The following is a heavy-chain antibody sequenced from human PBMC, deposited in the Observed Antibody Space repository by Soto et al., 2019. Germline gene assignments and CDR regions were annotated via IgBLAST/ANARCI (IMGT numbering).Heavy chain of an antibody. CDR3: TRDITMVRGVIYYMDV. J-gene: IGHJ6*03. Sequence: GGSLRLSCTASGFTFGDYAMSWFRQAPGKGLEWVGFIRSKAYGGTTEYAASVKGRFTISRDDSKSIAYLQMNSLKTEDTAVYYCTRDITMVRGVIYYMDVWGKGTTVTVSS. CDR2: IRSKAYGGTT. CDR1: GFTFGDYA. D-gene: IGHD3-10*01. V-gene: IGHV3-49*03.